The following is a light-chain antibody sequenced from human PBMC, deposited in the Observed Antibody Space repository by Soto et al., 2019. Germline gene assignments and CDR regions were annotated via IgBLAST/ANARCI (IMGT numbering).Light chain of an antibody. CDR3: QVWDSSSDHDV. CDR1: NIGSKS. CDR2: YDS. Sequence: SYELTQPPSVSVAPGKKARITCGGNNIGSKSVHWYQQKPGQAPVLVIYYDSDRPSGIPERFSGSNSGNTATLTISRVEAGDEADYYCQVWDSSSDHDVFGTGTKVTVL. J-gene: IGLJ1*01. V-gene: IGLV3-21*04.